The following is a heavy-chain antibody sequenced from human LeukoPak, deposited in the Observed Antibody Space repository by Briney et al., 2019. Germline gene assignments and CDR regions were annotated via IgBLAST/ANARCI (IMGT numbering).Heavy chain of an antibody. Sequence: ASVTVSCKASGYTFTSYAMHWVRQAPGQRLEWMGWINAGNGNTKYSQKFQGRVTITRDTSASTAYMVLRSLRSEDTAVYYCARAADYGDYDNWGQGTLVTVAA. CDR3: ARAADYGDYDN. CDR2: INAGNGNT. CDR1: GYTFTSYA. V-gene: IGHV1-3*01. D-gene: IGHD4-17*01. J-gene: IGHJ4*02.